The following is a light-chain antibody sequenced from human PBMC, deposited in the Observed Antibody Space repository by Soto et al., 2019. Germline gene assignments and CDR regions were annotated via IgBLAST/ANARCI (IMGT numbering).Light chain of an antibody. J-gene: IGKJ5*01. Sequence: DIRMTQSPSSLSASVGDTVTITCRASQSISSHLNWYQQKPGKAPNLLMYTASNLQSGVPSRFSGSGSGTGFTLTISSLQPEDFATYYCQQSYSTPITFGQGTRLEI. CDR3: QQSYSTPIT. CDR2: TAS. V-gene: IGKV1-39*01. CDR1: QSISSH.